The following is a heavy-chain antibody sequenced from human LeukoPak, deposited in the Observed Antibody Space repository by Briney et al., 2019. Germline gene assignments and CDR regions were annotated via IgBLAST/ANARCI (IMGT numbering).Heavy chain of an antibody. J-gene: IGHJ5*02. CDR1: GFTFSSNW. CDR3: ARTYYYDSSGSDWFDP. D-gene: IGHD3-22*01. CDR2: IWYDGSNK. Sequence: GGSLRLSCAASGFTFSSNWMSWVRQAPGKGLEWVAVIWYDGSNKYYADSVKGRFTISRDNSKNTLYLQMNGLRAEDTAVYYCARTYYYDSSGSDWFDPWGQGTLVTVSS. V-gene: IGHV3-33*08.